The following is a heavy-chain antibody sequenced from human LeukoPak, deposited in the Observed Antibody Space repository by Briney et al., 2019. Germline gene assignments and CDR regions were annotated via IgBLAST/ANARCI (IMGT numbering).Heavy chain of an antibody. CDR3: AELGITMIGGV. CDR1: GFTFSTFA. V-gene: IGHV3-23*01. D-gene: IGHD3-10*02. J-gene: IGHJ6*04. Sequence: PGGSLRLSCAASGFTFSTFAMIWVRKPPGKGLEWVSSIFPSGGEIHYADSVRGRFTISRDNAKNSLYLQMNSLRAEDTAVYYCAELGITMIGGVWGKGTTVTISS. CDR2: IFPSGGEI.